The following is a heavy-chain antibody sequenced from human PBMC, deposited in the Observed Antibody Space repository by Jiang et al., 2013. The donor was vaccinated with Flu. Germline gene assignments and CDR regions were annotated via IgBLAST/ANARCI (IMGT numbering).Heavy chain of an antibody. J-gene: IGHJ4*02. D-gene: IGHD5-24*01. V-gene: IGHV3-74*01. CDR2: KTDGSRT. Sequence: KTDGSRTHYADSVTGRFTISRDNAKSTLYLQMNSLRVEDTAVYYCARDHYGYNSLDYWGQGTLVTVSS. CDR3: ARDHYGYNSLDY.